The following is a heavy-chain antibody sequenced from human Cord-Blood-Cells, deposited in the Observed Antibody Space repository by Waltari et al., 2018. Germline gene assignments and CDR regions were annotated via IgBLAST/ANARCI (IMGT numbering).Heavy chain of an antibody. V-gene: IGHV4-34*01. D-gene: IGHD6-13*01. CDR3: ARPWGSSWYAFDI. J-gene: IGHJ3*02. Sequence: QVQLQQWGAGLLKPSETLSLTCAVYGGSFSGYYWSWIRQPPGKGLEWSGEINHSGSPNYNPSLKSRVTISVDTSKNQFALKLSSVTAADTAVYYCARPWGSSWYAFDIWGQGTMVTVSS. CDR1: GGSFSGYY. CDR2: INHSGSP.